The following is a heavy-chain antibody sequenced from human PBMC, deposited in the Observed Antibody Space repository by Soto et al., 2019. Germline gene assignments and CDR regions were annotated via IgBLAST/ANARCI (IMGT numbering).Heavy chain of an antibody. V-gene: IGHV4-30-4*01. J-gene: IGHJ5*02. D-gene: IGHD2-2*01. CDR1: GGSISSGDYY. CDR2: IYYSGST. CDR3: ARDCGLVPAATWFDP. Sequence: QVQLQESGPGLVKPSQTLSLTCTVSGGSISSGDYYWSWIRQPPGKGLEWIGYIYYSGSTYYNPSPTSRVTISVDTSKNQFSPKLSSVTAADTAVYDCARDCGLVPAATWFDPWGQGTLVTVSS.